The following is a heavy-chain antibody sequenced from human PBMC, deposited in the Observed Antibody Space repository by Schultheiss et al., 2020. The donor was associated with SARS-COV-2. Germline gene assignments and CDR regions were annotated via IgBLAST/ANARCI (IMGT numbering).Heavy chain of an antibody. D-gene: IGHD1-26*01. V-gene: IGHV3-7*01. CDR2: IKQDGSER. CDR1: GFTFRSYE. Sequence: GGSLRLSCAASGFTFRSYEMNWVRQASGKGLEWVANIKQDGSERYHVDSVKGRFTVSRDNAKNTVYLQMNSLRAEDTAVYYCARVGPYYSYYYAMDVWGQGATVTVSS. CDR3: ARVGPYYSYYYAMDV. J-gene: IGHJ6*02.